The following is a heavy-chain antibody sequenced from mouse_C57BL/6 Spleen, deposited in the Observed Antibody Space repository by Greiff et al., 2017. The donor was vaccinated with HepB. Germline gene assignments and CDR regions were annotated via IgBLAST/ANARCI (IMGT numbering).Heavy chain of an antibody. D-gene: IGHD2-13*01. CDR1: GYTFTDYN. Sequence: EVKLQESGPELVKPGASVKIPCKASGYTFTDYNMDWVKQSYGKSLEWIGDFNPNNGGTIYNQKFKGKATLTVDKSSSTAYMALRSLTSEDTAVYYCTRLYYGDSWFAYWGQGTLVTVSA. CDR2: FNPNNGGT. CDR3: TRLYYGDSWFAY. J-gene: IGHJ3*01. V-gene: IGHV1-18*01.